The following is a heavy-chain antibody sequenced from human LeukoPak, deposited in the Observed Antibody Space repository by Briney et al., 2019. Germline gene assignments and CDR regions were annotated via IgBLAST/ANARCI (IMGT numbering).Heavy chain of an antibody. CDR3: AKKTSGSLSYYYGMDV. D-gene: IGHD3-10*01. V-gene: IGHV3-30*18. J-gene: IGHJ6*02. CDR2: ISYDGSNK. CDR1: GFTFSSYG. Sequence: GRSLRLSCAASGFTFSSYGMHWVRQAPGKGLEWVAVISYDGSNKYYADSVKGRFTISRDNSKNTLYLQMNSLRAEDTAVYYCAKKTSGSLSYYYGMDVWGQGTTVTVSS.